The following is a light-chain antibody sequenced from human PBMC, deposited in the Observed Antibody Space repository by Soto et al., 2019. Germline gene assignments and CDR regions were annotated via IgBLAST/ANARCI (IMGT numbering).Light chain of an antibody. Sequence: DIQLTQSPSFLSASVGGRVTITCRASQAISSHLAWYQQKPGKAPNLLIYGASTLQSGVPSRFSGSGSGTQFTLTISSLQPEDFATYYCQQLNSDPPITFGQGTRLEI. V-gene: IGKV1-9*01. CDR2: GAS. CDR3: QQLNSDPPIT. CDR1: QAISSH. J-gene: IGKJ5*01.